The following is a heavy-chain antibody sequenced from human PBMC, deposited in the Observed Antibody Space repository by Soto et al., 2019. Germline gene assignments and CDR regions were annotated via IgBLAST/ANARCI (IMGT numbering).Heavy chain of an antibody. D-gene: IGHD2-15*01. Sequence: SEKVSRKASGYTFTSYGSSWVRQAPGQGLEWMGWISAYNGNTNYAQKLQGRVTMTTDTSTSTAYMELRSLRSDDTAVYYCARGGGYYYYYYGMDVWGQGTTVTVSS. J-gene: IGHJ6*02. CDR1: GYTFTSYG. CDR3: ARGGGYYYYYYGMDV. CDR2: ISAYNGNT. V-gene: IGHV1-18*04.